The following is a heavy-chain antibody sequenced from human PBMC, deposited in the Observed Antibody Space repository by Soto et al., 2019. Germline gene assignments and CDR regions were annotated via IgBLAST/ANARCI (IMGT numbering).Heavy chain of an antibody. CDR1: GYSFTSYW. J-gene: IGHJ6*02. V-gene: IGHV5-10-1*01. CDR2: IDPSDSYT. Sequence: RGESLKISCKGSGYSFTSYWISWVRQMPGKGLEWMGRIDPSDSYTNYSPSFQGHVTISADKSISTAYLQWSSLKASDTAMYYCARSALRYFDWLTRGMDVWGQGTTVTVS. CDR3: ARSALRYFDWLTRGMDV. D-gene: IGHD3-9*01.